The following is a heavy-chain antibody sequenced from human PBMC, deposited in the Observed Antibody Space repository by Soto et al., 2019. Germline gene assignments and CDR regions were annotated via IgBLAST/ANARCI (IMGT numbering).Heavy chain of an antibody. CDR2: ISYDGSNK. J-gene: IGHJ6*02. CDR1: GFTFSSYG. D-gene: IGHD3-3*01. CDR3: AKSGEGFLEWVQYYYGMDV. Sequence: QVQLVESGGGVVQPGRSLRLSCAASGFTFSSYGMHWVRQAPGKGLEWVAVISYDGSNKYYADSVKGRFTISRDNSKNTLYLQMKSLRAEDTAVYYCAKSGEGFLEWVQYYYGMDVWGQGTTVTVSS. V-gene: IGHV3-30*18.